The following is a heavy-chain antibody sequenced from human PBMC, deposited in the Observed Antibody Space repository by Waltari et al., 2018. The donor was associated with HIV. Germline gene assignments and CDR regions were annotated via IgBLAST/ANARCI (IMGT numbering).Heavy chain of an antibody. D-gene: IGHD3-3*01. Sequence: EVQLVQSGAEVKKPGESLKISCEASGYSFTDSWIAWVRQRPVKGLDWMRSSYPVVSESGYSPAGHGQVTIAVDKSINTAYVQWRSLKASDTAMYYCAGQYYYDRDGYLGDLGYWGQGTLVTVSS. V-gene: IGHV5-51*01. CDR1: GYSFTDSW. J-gene: IGHJ4*02. CDR3: AGQYYYDRDGYLGDLGY. CDR2: SYPVVSES.